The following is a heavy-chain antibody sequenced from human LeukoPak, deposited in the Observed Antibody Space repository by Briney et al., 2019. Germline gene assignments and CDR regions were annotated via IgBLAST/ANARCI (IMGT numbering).Heavy chain of an antibody. CDR2: INHSGRT. CDR1: GESFSAYY. CDR3: ARDIGGAGY. V-gene: IGHV4-34*01. J-gene: IGHJ4*02. D-gene: IGHD6-19*01. Sequence: SETLSLTCAVYGESFSAYYWSWIRQPPGKGLEWIGEINHSGRTIYNPSLTSRVTITVDTSKNQFSLKLNSVTAADTAVYYCARDIGGAGYWGQGTLVTVSS.